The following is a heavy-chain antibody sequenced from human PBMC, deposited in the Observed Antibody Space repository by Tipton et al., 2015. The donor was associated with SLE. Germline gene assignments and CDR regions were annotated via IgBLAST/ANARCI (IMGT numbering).Heavy chain of an antibody. CDR2: IHHSGTT. CDR1: GFSISSAYY. D-gene: IGHD3-3*01. CDR3: GSGTLEWSHEPHY. J-gene: IGHJ4*02. Sequence: TLSLTCTVSGFSISSAYYWGWIRQPPGKGLEWIGSIHHSGTTYYNPSLKSRVTISVNTSKNQFSLRLSSVNAADTAMFYCGSGTLEWSHEPHYCGQGTLVTFSS. V-gene: IGHV4-38-2*02.